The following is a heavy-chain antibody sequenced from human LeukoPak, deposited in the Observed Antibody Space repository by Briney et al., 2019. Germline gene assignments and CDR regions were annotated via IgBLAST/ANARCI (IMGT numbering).Heavy chain of an antibody. Sequence: PSETLSLTCTVSGGSISSYYWSWIRQPPGKGLEWIGYIYYSGSTNYNPSLNGRVSISRDTTKNLFSLRLRSVTAADTAVYYCAREYNDYYDSSGYYRQGAAFDIWGQGTMVTVSS. D-gene: IGHD3-22*01. CDR1: GGSISSYY. V-gene: IGHV4-59*01. CDR2: IYYSGST. CDR3: AREYNDYYDSSGYYRQGAAFDI. J-gene: IGHJ3*02.